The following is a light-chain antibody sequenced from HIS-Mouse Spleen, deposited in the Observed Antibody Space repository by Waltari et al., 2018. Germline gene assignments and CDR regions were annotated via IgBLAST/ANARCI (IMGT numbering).Light chain of an antibody. J-gene: IGKJ1*01. V-gene: IGKV4-1*01. CDR3: QQYYSTPWT. CDR1: QSVLYRSNNKNY. Sequence: DIVMTQSPDSLAVSLGERATINCKSRQSVLYRSNNKNYLALYQQKPGQPPKLLIYWASTRESGVPDRFSGSGSGTDFTLTISSLQAEDVAVYYCQQYYSTPWTFGQGTKVEIK. CDR2: WAS.